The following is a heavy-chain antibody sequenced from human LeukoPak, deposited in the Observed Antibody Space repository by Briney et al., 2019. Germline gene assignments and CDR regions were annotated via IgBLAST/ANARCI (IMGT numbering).Heavy chain of an antibody. CDR1: GFTVSSNY. D-gene: IGHD6-13*01. J-gene: IGHJ4*02. CDR3: AREIQGSSWYRGMGYFDY. V-gene: IGHV3-53*01. Sequence: GGSLRLSCAASGFTVSSNYMTWVRQAPGKGLEWGSIIYSDGTTYYADSVKGRFSISRDNSKNTLFLQMNSLRAEDTAVYYCAREIQGSSWYRGMGYFDYWGQGTLVTVSS. CDR2: IYSDGTT.